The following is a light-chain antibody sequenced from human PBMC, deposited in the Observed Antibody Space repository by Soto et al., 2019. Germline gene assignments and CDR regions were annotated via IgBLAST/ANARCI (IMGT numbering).Light chain of an antibody. CDR1: QSLNRN. Sequence: EILMTQSPATLSVSPGERATLSCRASQSLNRNLAWYQQKPGQAPRLLISRASTRATDIPARFTGSGSGTEFTHTIDSLQSEDFAVYYCQQYNYWPSFGQGTKVEIK. CDR2: RAS. J-gene: IGKJ1*01. V-gene: IGKV3-15*01. CDR3: QQYNYWPS.